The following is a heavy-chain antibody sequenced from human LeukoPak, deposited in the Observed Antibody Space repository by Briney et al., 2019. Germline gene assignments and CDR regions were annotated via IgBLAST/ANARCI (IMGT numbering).Heavy chain of an antibody. CDR2: ISSSGCTI. V-gene: IGHV3-48*03. CDR1: GFTFSSYE. Sequence: GGSLRLSCAASGFTFSSYEMNWVRQAPGKGLEWVSYISSSGCTIYYADSVKGRFTISRDNAKNSLYLQMNSLRAEDTAVYYCAELGITMIGGVWGKGTTVTISS. CDR3: AELGITMIGGV. J-gene: IGHJ6*04. D-gene: IGHD3-10*02.